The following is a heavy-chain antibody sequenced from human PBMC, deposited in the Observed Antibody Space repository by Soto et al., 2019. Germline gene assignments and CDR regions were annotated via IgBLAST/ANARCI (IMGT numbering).Heavy chain of an antibody. J-gene: IGHJ4*02. CDR2: IIPLFGTP. D-gene: IGHD3-10*01. CDR1: GGIFSTYA. V-gene: IGHV1-69*01. CDR3: ARDRDDYGSGNYYNRIDF. Sequence: QVQLVQSGAEMKKPGSSVKVSCKASGGIFSTYAISWLRQARGQGLEWMGGIIPLFGTPNYAQRFQGRVTITADESTSTAYMELSRLRSEDTAVYYCARDRDDYGSGNYYNRIDFWGQGTLVTVSS.